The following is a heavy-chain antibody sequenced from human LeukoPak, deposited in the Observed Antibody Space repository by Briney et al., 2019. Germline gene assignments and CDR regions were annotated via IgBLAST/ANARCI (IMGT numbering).Heavy chain of an antibody. D-gene: IGHD3-3*01. CDR2: ISSSSSYI. CDR3: ARDQYDTWSRRGDFDS. CDR1: GFTFSSYS. V-gene: IGHV3-21*01. Sequence: GGSLRLSCAASGFTFSSYSMNWVRQAPGKGLEWVSSISSSSSYIYYADSVKGRFTISRDNAKNSLYLQMNSLRAEDTAVYYCARDQYDTWSRRGDFDSWGQGTLVIVSS. J-gene: IGHJ4*02.